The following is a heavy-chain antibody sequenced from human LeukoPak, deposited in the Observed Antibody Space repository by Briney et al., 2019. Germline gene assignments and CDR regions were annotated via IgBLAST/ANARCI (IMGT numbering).Heavy chain of an antibody. CDR3: ARDQSYKGLYYYYMDV. CDR2: IKQDGSEK. J-gene: IGHJ6*03. Sequence: PGGSLRLSCAASGFTFSSYWMSWVRQAPGKGLEWVANIKQDGSEKYYVDSVKGRFTISRDNAKNSLYLQMNSLRAEDTAVYYCARDQSYKGLYYYYMDVWGKGTTVTISS. CDR1: GFTFSSYW. V-gene: IGHV3-7*01. D-gene: IGHD1-1*01.